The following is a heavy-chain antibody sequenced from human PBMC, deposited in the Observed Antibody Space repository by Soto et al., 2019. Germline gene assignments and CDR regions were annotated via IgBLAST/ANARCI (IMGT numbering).Heavy chain of an antibody. J-gene: IGHJ4*02. CDR1: GFTFSDYA. D-gene: IGHD6-19*01. Sequence: VQLVESGGGVVQPGRSLRLSCAASGFTFSDYAMHWVRQAPGKGLEWVAVVSHDGRKTHYADSVKGRFTISRDSSKNTVSLEMTSLRAEDTAVYYCEKGGRQWLVTSDFNYWGQGALVTVSS. CDR3: EKGGRQWLVTSDFNY. CDR2: VSHDGRKT. V-gene: IGHV3-30*18.